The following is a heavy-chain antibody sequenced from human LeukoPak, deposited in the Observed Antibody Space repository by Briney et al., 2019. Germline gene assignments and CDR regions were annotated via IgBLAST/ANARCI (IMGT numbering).Heavy chain of an antibody. J-gene: IGHJ3*02. Sequence: GGSLRLSCAASGFTFSSYAMSWVRQAPGKGLEWVSAMRGNGGSTEYVDSVRGRFITSRDNSRNTLYLQMNSLRAEDTAVYYCAKSITAAGTYAFDIWGQGTVVTVSS. CDR2: MRGNGGST. CDR1: GFTFSSYA. CDR3: AKSITAAGTYAFDI. D-gene: IGHD6-13*01. V-gene: IGHV3-23*01.